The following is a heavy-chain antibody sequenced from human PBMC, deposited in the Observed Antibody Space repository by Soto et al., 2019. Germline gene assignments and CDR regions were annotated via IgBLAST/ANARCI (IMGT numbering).Heavy chain of an antibody. CDR3: ASGQTYYNDSSAYRFDH. D-gene: IGHD3-22*01. J-gene: IGHJ4*02. Sequence: QVQLVQSGAEVKKPGSSVKVSCKASGGTFSRYTISWERQAPGQGLEWMGGIIPIFGTTNYAQKFQGRVTITADESTSTAYMDLSSLRSDDTAVYYCASGQTYYNDSSAYRFDHWGQGTLVTVSS. CDR2: IIPIFGTT. V-gene: IGHV1-69*01. CDR1: GGTFSRYT.